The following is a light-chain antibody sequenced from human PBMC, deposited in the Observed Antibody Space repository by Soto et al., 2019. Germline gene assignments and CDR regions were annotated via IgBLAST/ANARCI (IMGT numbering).Light chain of an antibody. CDR2: KTS. Sequence: EVVRSQSPATVSVSTGERTSLSCRASQSIGTNLGWYQQKPGQAPRLLIIKTSIRAAGVPARFSGSGSGTEFTLTISSLQSEDIAVYYCQQYADWRLPFGG. CDR3: QQYADWRLP. V-gene: IGKV3D-15*01. CDR1: QSIGTN. J-gene: IGKJ4*01.